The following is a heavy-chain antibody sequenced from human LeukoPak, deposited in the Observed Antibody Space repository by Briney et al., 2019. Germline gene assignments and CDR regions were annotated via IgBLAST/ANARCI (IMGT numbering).Heavy chain of an antibody. V-gene: IGHV4-59*01. D-gene: IGHD1-26*01. J-gene: IGHJ6*02. Sequence: SETLSLTCPVSGGSISSYYWSWIRQPPGKGLEWIGYIYYSGSTNYNPSLKSRVTMSVDTSKNLFSLKVSSVTAADTAVYYCARGRSNYYGMDVWGQGTTVTVSS. CDR1: GGSISSYY. CDR2: IYYSGST. CDR3: ARGRSNYYGMDV.